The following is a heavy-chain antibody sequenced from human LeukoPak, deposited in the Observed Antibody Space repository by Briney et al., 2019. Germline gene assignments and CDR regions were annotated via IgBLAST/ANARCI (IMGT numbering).Heavy chain of an antibody. V-gene: IGHV3-7*03. CDR2: IKEDGSEK. D-gene: IGHD2/OR15-2a*01. J-gene: IGHJ4*02. Sequence: GGSLRLSCAASGFSFSGYWMTWVRQAPGKGLEWVANIKEDGSEKYYADFVKGRFTISRDNAKNSLNLQMNSLRAEDTAVYYCARRGSTDYWGQGTLVTVSS. CDR1: GFSFSGYW. CDR3: ARRGSTDY.